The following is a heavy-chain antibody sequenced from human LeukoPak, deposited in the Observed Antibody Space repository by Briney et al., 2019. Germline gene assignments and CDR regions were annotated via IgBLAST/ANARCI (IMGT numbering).Heavy chain of an antibody. D-gene: IGHD2-2*01. V-gene: IGHV4-34*01. CDR2: INHSGST. J-gene: IGHJ5*02. Sequence: PSETLSLTCAVYGGSFSGYYWSWIRQPPGKGLEWIGEINHSGSTNYNPSLKSRVTISVDTSKNQFSLKLSSVTAADTSVYYCARSLIVVVPAAPGGNWFDPWGQGTLVTVS. CDR3: ARSLIVVVPAAPGGNWFDP. CDR1: GGSFSGYY.